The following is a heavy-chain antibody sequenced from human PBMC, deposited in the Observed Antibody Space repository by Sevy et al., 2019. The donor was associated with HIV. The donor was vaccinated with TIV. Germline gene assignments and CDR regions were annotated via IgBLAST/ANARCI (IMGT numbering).Heavy chain of an antibody. CDR3: ARGHDFWSGSSHYYYYYGMDV. CDR2: IYYSGST. D-gene: IGHD3-3*01. CDR1: GGSISSYY. Sequence: SETLSLTCTVSGGSISSYYWSWIRQPPGKGLEWIGYIYYSGSTNYNPSLKSRVTISVDTSKNQFSLKLSSVTAADTAVYYCARGHDFWSGSSHYYYYYGMDVWGQGTTATVSS. J-gene: IGHJ6*02. V-gene: IGHV4-59*01.